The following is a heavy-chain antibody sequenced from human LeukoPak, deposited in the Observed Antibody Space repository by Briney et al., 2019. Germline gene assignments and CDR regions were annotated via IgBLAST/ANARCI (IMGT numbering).Heavy chain of an antibody. CDR3: ASHLNYDILTGYYPPLDY. D-gene: IGHD3-9*01. Sequence: GASVKVSCKASGYTFTSYAMNWVRQAPGQGLEWMGWINTNTGNPTYAQGFTGRFVFSLDTSVSTAYLQISSLKAEDTAVYYCASHLNYDILTGYYPPLDYWGQGTLVTVSS. CDR2: INTNTGNP. V-gene: IGHV7-4-1*02. CDR1: GYTFTSYA. J-gene: IGHJ4*02.